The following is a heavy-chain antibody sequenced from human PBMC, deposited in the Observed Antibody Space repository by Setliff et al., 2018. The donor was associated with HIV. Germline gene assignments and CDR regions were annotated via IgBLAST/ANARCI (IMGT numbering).Heavy chain of an antibody. CDR1: GGSISSSIYY. D-gene: IGHD6-6*01. V-gene: IGHV4-39*01. Sequence: PSETLSLTCTVSGGSISSSIYYWGWIRQPPGKGLEWIGFIYYSGSTYYYGGSTYYNPSLKSRVTISVDTSKNQFSLKLSSVTAADTAVYYCARHDTEYSSYNLYHVYYFDYWGQGTLVTVSS. CDR3: ARHDTEYSSYNLYHVYYFDY. CDR2: IYYSGSTYYYGGST. J-gene: IGHJ4*02.